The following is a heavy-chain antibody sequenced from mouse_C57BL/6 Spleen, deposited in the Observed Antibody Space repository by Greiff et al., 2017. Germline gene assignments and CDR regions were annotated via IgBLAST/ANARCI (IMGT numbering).Heavy chain of an antibody. J-gene: IGHJ1*03. CDR1: GYSFTGYY. CDR3: ARSYYGSSRYWYFDV. D-gene: IGHD1-1*01. V-gene: IGHV1-42*01. Sequence: EVQLQQSGPELVKPGASVKISCKASGYSFTGYYMNWVKQSPEKSLEWIGEINPSTGGTTYNQKFKAKATLTVDKSSSTAYMQLKSLTSEDSAVYYCARSYYGSSRYWYFDVWGTGTTVTVSS. CDR2: INPSTGGT.